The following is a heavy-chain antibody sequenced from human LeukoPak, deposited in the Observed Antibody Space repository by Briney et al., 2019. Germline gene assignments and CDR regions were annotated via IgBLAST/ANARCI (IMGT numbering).Heavy chain of an antibody. CDR1: GFTFDDYA. V-gene: IGHV3-7*03. D-gene: IGHD3-10*01. CDR2: IKQHASEK. Sequence: PGRSLRLSCAASGFTFDDYAMHWVRQAPGKGLEWVASIKQHASEKHYVDSVKGRFTISRDDARNSVSLHMSSLRDDDTALYYCTRGGSSYYAGWSDPWGQGSLVTVSS. CDR3: TRGGSSYYAGWSDP. J-gene: IGHJ5*02.